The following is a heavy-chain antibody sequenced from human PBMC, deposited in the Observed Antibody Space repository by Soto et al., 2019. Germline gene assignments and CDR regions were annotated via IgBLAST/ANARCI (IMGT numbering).Heavy chain of an antibody. CDR3: ASAVDYDFWSGTTHYGMDV. D-gene: IGHD3-3*01. CDR1: GLTFSNYW. V-gene: IGHV3-74*01. Sequence: GGSLRLSCAASGLTFSNYWMHWVRQAPGQGLVWVSRISNDGTITDYADSVKGRFTVSRDNAKNTQSLQMDSLRSEDTAVYFCASAVDYDFWSGTTHYGMDVWGQGTKVTV. CDR2: ISNDGTIT. J-gene: IGHJ6*02.